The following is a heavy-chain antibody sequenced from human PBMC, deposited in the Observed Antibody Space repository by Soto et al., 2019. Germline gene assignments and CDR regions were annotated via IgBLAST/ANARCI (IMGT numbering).Heavy chain of an antibody. Sequence: EVQMVQSGGDLVKPGGSLRLSCVTSGFMFSSAWMNWVRQAPGKGLEWVARIKSKGDGGARDYAAPVKGRFTISRDDSNNTVHLQMTSLIAEDTAVYYCVECWNDFWGQGTLVTVSS. J-gene: IGHJ4*02. CDR2: IKSKGDGGAR. V-gene: IGHV3-15*01. CDR3: VECWNDF. CDR1: GFMFSSAW. D-gene: IGHD1-1*01.